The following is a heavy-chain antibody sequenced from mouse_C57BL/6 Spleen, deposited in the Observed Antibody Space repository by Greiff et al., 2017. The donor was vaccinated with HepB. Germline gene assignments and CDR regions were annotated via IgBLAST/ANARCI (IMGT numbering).Heavy chain of an antibody. CDR1: GYSITSDY. CDR3: ARSPFITTVVATGGYYFDY. D-gene: IGHD1-1*01. J-gene: IGHJ2*01. V-gene: IGHV3-8*01. Sequence: EVKLQESGPGLAKPSQTLSLTCSVTGYSITSDYWNWIRKFPGNKLEYMGYISYSGSTYYNPSLKSRISITRDTSKNQYYLQLNSVTTEDTATYYCARSPFITTVVATGGYYFDYWGQGTTLTVSS. CDR2: ISYSGST.